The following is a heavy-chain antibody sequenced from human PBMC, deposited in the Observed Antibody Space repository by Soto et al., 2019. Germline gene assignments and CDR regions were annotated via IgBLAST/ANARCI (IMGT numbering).Heavy chain of an antibody. V-gene: IGHV1-69*01. D-gene: IGHD5-18*01. J-gene: IGHJ4*02. CDR1: GGTFSSYA. Sequence: QVQLVHSGAEVKKPGSSVKVSCKASGGTFSSYAISWVRQAPGQGLEWMGGIIPIFGTANYAQKFQGRVTITADESTSTAYMELSSLRSGYTAVYYCARDLRYSYGHRVFDYWGQGTLVTVSS. CDR2: IIPIFGTA. CDR3: ARDLRYSYGHRVFDY.